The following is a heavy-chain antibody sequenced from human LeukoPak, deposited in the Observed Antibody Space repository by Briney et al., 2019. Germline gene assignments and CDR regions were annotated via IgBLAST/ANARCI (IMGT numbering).Heavy chain of an antibody. D-gene: IGHD3-10*01. J-gene: IGHJ6*02. CDR3: ARDRYYGSGSYLGYYYYGMDV. Sequence: ASVKVSCKASGYTFTSYVISWVRQAPGQGLEWMGWISAYNGNTNYAQKLQGRVTMTTDTSTSTAYMELRSLRSDDTAVYYCARDRYYGSGSYLGYYYYGMDVWGQGTTVTVSS. CDR2: ISAYNGNT. V-gene: IGHV1-18*01. CDR1: GYTFTSYV.